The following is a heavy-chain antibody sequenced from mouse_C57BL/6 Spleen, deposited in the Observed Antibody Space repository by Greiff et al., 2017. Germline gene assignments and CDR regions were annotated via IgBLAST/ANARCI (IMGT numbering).Heavy chain of an antibody. Sequence: EVQLVESEGGLVQPGSSMKLSCTASGFTFSDYYMAWVRQVPEKGLEWVANINYDGSSTYYLDSLKSRFIISRDNAKNILYLQMSSLKSEDTATYYCAREKLGRYFDYWGQGTTLTVAS. CDR3: AREKLGRYFDY. V-gene: IGHV5-16*01. CDR1: GFTFSDYY. CDR2: INYDGSST. D-gene: IGHD4-1*01. J-gene: IGHJ2*01.